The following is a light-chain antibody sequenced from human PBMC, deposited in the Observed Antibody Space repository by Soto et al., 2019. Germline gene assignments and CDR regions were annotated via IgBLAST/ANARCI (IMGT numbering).Light chain of an antibody. CDR2: KAS. CDR1: QTISSW. CDR3: QEYLQWPPGM. V-gene: IGKV1-5*03. Sequence: DIPMTQSPSTLSGSVGDRVTITCRASQTISSWLAWYQQKPGKAPKLLIYKASTLKSGVPSRFSGSGSGTEFALTISSLQPDDFAVYYCQEYLQWPPGMFGQGTTVDMK. J-gene: IGKJ1*01.